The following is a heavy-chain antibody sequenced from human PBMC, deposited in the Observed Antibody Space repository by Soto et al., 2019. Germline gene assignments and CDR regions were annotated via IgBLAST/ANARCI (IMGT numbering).Heavy chain of an antibody. CDR3: AKDLYMTTVTCFDY. Sequence: QVQLVESGGGVVQPGRSLRLSCAASGFTFSSYGMHWVRQAPGKGLEWVAVISYDGSNKYYADSVKGRFTISRDNSKNTLYLQMNSLRAEDTAVYYCAKDLYMTTVTCFDYWGQGTLVTVSS. CDR1: GFTFSSYG. J-gene: IGHJ4*02. CDR2: ISYDGSNK. D-gene: IGHD4-17*01. V-gene: IGHV3-30*18.